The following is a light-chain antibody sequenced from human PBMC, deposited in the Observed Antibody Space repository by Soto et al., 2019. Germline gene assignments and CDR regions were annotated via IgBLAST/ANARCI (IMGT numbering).Light chain of an antibody. CDR1: QSLSTSY. J-gene: IGKJ5*01. Sequence: EIVLTQSPGTLSLFPGERATLSCRASQSLSTSYLAWYRLKPGQAPSLLIYAASSRASGIPDRFSGSGSGTDFTLAISRLEAEDFAVYYCQQYGSSPTFGQGTRLEIK. V-gene: IGKV3-20*01. CDR2: AAS. CDR3: QQYGSSPT.